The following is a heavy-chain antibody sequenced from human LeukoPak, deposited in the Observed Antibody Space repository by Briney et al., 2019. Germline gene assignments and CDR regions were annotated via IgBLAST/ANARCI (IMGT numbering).Heavy chain of an antibody. J-gene: IGHJ4*02. V-gene: IGHV3-48*03. D-gene: IGHD3-10*01. CDR2: ISGIGSTI. CDR3: VRVEYYYGSGSYYPDY. Sequence: PGGSLRLSCAASGFTFSSYEMNWVRQAPGKGLGWVSYISGIGSTIYYADSVKGRFTISRDNAKNSLYLQMNSLRAEDTAVYYCVRVEYYYGSGSYYPDYWGQGTLVTVTS. CDR1: GFTFSSYE.